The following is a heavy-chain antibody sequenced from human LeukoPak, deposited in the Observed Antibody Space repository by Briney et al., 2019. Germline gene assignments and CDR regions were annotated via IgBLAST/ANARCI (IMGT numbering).Heavy chain of an antibody. CDR1: GFSISSDYY. V-gene: IGHV4-38-2*02. CDR2: ISHSGST. D-gene: IGHD5-18*01. CDR3: GRDGLGRNTPMAIDY. J-gene: IGHJ4*02. Sequence: SETLSLTCTVSGFSISSDYYWGWIRQPPGKGLEWIGTISHSGSTYYNPSLKSRVTISVDTSKNQFSLKLSSVTAADTAVYYCGRDGLGRNTPMAIDYWGQGTLVTVSS.